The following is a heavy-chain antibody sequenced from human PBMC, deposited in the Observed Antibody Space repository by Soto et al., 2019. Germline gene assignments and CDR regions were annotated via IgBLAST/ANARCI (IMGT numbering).Heavy chain of an antibody. CDR3: ARGILV. CDR2: ISYGGST. Sequence: QVQLQESGPGLVKPSQTLSLTCTVSGGSINSGGYCWSWIRQHPGKGLDWIGCISYGGSTSYNPSLTSRVTVSVDASKNLFSLTLTSVTAADTAVYYCARGILVWGQGALITVSS. D-gene: IGHD5-18*01. V-gene: IGHV4-31*03. J-gene: IGHJ4*02. CDR1: GGSINSGGYC.